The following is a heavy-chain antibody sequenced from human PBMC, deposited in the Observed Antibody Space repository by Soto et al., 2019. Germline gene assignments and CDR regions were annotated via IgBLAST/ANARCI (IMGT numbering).Heavy chain of an antibody. CDR3: ARGTNYYDSSGYYGY. CDR2: ISSSSSYI. Sequence: PGGSLRLSCAASGFTFSSYSMNWVRQAPGKGLEWVSSISSSSSYIYYADSVKGRFTISRDNAKNSLYLQMNSLRAEDPAVYYCARGTNYYDSSGYYGYWGQGTLVTVSS. J-gene: IGHJ4*02. D-gene: IGHD3-22*01. CDR1: GFTFSSYS. V-gene: IGHV3-21*01.